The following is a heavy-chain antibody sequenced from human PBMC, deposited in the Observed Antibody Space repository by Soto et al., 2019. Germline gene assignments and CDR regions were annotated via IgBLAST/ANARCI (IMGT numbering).Heavy chain of an antibody. J-gene: IGHJ4*02. V-gene: IGHV1-2*02. Sequence: ASVKVSCKASGYTFTGYYMHWVLQAPGQGLEWMGWINPNSGGTNYAQKFQGRVTMTRDTSISTAYMELSRLRSDDTAVYYCARDDGSGSYHSQFDYWGQGTLVTVSS. D-gene: IGHD3-10*01. CDR3: ARDDGSGSYHSQFDY. CDR1: GYTFTGYY. CDR2: INPNSGGT.